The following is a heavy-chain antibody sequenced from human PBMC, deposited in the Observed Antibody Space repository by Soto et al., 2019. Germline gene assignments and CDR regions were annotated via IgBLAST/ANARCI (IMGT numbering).Heavy chain of an antibody. V-gene: IGHV5-10-1*01. J-gene: IGHJ6*02. Sequence: PGESLKISCKGSGYSFTSYWISWVRQMPGKGLEWMGRIDPSDSYTNYSPSFQGHVTISADKSISTAYLQWSSLKASDTAMYYCARRGFDLPSYYGMDVWGQGTTVTVSS. D-gene: IGHD3-3*01. CDR2: IDPSDSYT. CDR3: ARRGFDLPSYYGMDV. CDR1: GYSFTSYW.